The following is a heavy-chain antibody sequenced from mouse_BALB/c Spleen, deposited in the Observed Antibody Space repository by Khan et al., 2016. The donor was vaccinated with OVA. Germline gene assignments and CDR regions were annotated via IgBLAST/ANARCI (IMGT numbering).Heavy chain of an antibody. CDR3: SPVGTYYVSFAY. Sequence: VQLQQSGPELVKPGASVKMSCKASGYTFTSYVMHWVKQKPGLGLEWIGYIYPFNDDTKYNEKFKGKATLTSDRSSSTAYLALSSLTSADSAVDSCSPVGTYYVSFAYWGQGTLVTVSA. CDR2: IYPFNDDT. V-gene: IGHV1S136*01. D-gene: IGHD1-1*01. J-gene: IGHJ3*01. CDR1: GYTFTSYV.